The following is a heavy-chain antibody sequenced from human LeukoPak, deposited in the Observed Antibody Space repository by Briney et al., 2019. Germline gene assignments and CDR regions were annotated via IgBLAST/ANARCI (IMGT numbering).Heavy chain of an antibody. D-gene: IGHD3-22*01. CDR3: ARLYDRSAYGAFDI. J-gene: IGHJ3*02. CDR2: LYSDGTT. Sequence: GGSLRLSCAASRFTVSSNYMGWVRQAPGKGLEWVSVLYSDGTTYYPDSVKGRFTISRDNSQNTLYLQLDSLRAEDTAVYYCARLYDRSAYGAFDIWGQGTMVTVSS. CDR1: RFTVSSNY. V-gene: IGHV3-66*02.